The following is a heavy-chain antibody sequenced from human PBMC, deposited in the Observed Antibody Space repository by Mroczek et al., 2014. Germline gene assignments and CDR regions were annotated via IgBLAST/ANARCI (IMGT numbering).Heavy chain of an antibody. CDR1: GGSISSYY. Sequence: QVQLQQWGPGLVKPSETLSLTCTVSGGSISSYYWSWIRQPAGKGLEWIGRIYTSGSTNYNPSLKSRVTMSVDTSKNQFSLKLSSVTAADTAVYYCARVSRCSSTSCYTYYYYMDVWGKGTTVTVSS. CDR3: ARVSRCSSTSCYTYYYYMDV. CDR2: IYTSGST. J-gene: IGHJ6*03. V-gene: IGHV4-4*07. D-gene: IGHD2-2*02.